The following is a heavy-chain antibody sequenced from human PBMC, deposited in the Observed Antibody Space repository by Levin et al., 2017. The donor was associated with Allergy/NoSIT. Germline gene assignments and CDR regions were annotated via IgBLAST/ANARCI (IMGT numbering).Heavy chain of an antibody. D-gene: IGHD6-13*01. CDR3: ARANRIAMGYIRGQQLVRGAFDI. CDR1: GGSFSGYY. J-gene: IGHJ3*02. V-gene: IGHV4-34*01. Sequence: PSETLSLTCAVSGGSFSGYYWSWIRQPPGKGLEWMGEINHSGSTNYNPSLKSRVTISVDTSKNQFSLNLSPVTAADTAVYYCARANRIAMGYIRGQQLVRGAFDIWGQGTMVTVSS. CDR2: INHSGST.